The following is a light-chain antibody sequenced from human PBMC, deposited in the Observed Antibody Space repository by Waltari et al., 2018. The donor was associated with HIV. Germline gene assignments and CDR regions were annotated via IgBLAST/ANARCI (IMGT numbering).Light chain of an antibody. J-gene: IGLJ3*02. CDR2: RNN. Sequence: QSVLTQPPSASGTPGQRVTLPCSGSSSNIGSNYVYWYQQLPGTAPKLLIYRNNQRPSGVPDRFSGSKSGTSASLAISGLRSEDEADYYCAAWDDSLSGSWVFGGGTKLTVL. V-gene: IGLV1-47*01. CDR3: AAWDDSLSGSWV. CDR1: SSNIGSNY.